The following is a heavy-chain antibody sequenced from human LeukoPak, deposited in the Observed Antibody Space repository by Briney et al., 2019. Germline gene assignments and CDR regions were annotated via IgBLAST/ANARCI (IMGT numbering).Heavy chain of an antibody. V-gene: IGHV3-7*01. CDR2: IKQDGSEK. CDR3: ARAQQQLVRKGKVFDY. CDR1: GFTFSSYW. J-gene: IGHJ4*02. D-gene: IGHD6-13*01. Sequence: GGSLRLSCAASGFTFSSYWMSWVRQAPGKGLEWVANIKQDGSEKYYVDSVKGRFTISRDNAKNSLYLQMNSLRAEDTAVYYCARAQQQLVRKGKVFDYWGQGTLVTVSS.